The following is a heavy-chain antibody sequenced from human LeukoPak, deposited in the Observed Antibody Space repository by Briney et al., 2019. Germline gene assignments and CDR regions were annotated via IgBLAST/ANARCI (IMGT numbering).Heavy chain of an antibody. V-gene: IGHV3-48*01. CDR1: GFTFSSYS. CDR3: ARGDQYYDILTGYFHDAFDI. Sequence: GGSLRLSCAASGFTFSSYSMNWVSQAPGKGLEWVSYISSSSSTIYYADSVKGRFTISRDNAKNSLYLQMNSLRAEDTAVYYCARGDQYYDILTGYFHDAFDIWGQGTMVTVSS. D-gene: IGHD3-9*01. CDR2: ISSSSSTI. J-gene: IGHJ3*02.